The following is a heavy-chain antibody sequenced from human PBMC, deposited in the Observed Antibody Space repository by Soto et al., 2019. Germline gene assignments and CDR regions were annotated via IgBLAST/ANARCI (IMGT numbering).Heavy chain of an antibody. CDR3: ARSYGSGYRACDY. CDR2: INPILSMS. J-gene: IGHJ4*02. D-gene: IGHD3-10*01. Sequence: QVQLVQSGAEVKKPGSSVRVSCKASGDTFTFYSINWVRQSPGLGLEWMGRINPILSMSNYAQRFQGRVTMTADKSTSTAYMELSSLRSEDTAMYYCARSYGSGYRACDYWGQGALVTVSS. CDR1: GDTFTFYS. V-gene: IGHV1-69*02.